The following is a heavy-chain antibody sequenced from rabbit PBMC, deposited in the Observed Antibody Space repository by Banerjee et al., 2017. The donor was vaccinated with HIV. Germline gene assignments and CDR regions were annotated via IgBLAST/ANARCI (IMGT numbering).Heavy chain of an antibody. CDR1: GFSFSNKYV. CDR2: INTSSGST. Sequence: QEQLEESGGDLVKPEGSLTLTCTASGFSFSNKYVMCWVRQAPGKGLEWIACINTSSGSTVYATWAKGRFTISKASWTTVTLQMTSLTAADTASYFCARGTGGAGDGLNLWGQGTLVTVS. CDR3: ARGTGGAGDGLNL. V-gene: IGHV1S45*01. J-gene: IGHJ4*01. D-gene: IGHD4-2*01.